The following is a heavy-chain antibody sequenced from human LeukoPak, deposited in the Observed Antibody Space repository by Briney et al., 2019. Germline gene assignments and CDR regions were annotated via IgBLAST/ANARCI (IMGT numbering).Heavy chain of an antibody. CDR3: ARDAGSYDSSGYYSLYYSFDY. CDR2: IYSSGTT. J-gene: IGHJ4*02. V-gene: IGHV4-61*09. CDR1: GDSINSGNNY. Sequence: PSQTLSLTCTVSGDSINSGNNYWSWIRQPAGKGPEWIGHIYSSGTTNYNPSLKSRVTMSVDSPKNQFSLKLTSVTAADTAVDYCARDAGSYDSSGYYSLYYSFDYWGQGTLVTVSS. D-gene: IGHD3-22*01.